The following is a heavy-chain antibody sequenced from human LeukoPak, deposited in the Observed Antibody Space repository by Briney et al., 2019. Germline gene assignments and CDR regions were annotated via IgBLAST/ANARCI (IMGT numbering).Heavy chain of an antibody. Sequence: SETLSLTCSVSGSSISRHYWTWIRQPPGKGLERIGYTHFSGSSNYNPSLKGRATTSLDRAKNQISLTLTSVTAADTAVYFCARAKAAGSSDFWGQGTLGTVSS. V-gene: IGHV4-59*11. CDR2: THFSGSS. CDR3: ARAKAAGSSDF. CDR1: GSSISRHY. D-gene: IGHD6-13*01. J-gene: IGHJ4*02.